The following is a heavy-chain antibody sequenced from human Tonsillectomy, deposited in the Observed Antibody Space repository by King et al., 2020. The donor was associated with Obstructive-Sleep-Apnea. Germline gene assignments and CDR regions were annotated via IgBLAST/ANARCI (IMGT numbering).Heavy chain of an antibody. D-gene: IGHD2-15*01. Sequence: VQLVESGGGLVQPGRSLRLSCAASGFTFDDYAIHWVRQAPGEGLEWVSGISWNSGSLGFAGFVKGRFTISRDNAKNSLYLQMNSLRAEDTALYYCAKDVVVAASYAFDIWGQGTMVTVSS. CDR1: GFTFDDYA. CDR2: ISWNSGSL. CDR3: AKDVVVAASYAFDI. J-gene: IGHJ3*02. V-gene: IGHV3-9*01.